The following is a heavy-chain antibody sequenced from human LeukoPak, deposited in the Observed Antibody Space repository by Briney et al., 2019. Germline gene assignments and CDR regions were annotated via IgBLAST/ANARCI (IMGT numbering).Heavy chain of an antibody. D-gene: IGHD2-2*01. Sequence: PSETLSLTCAVYGGSFSGYYWSWIRQPPGKGLEWIGEINHSGSTDYNPSLKSRVTISVDTSKNQFSLKLSSVTAADTAVYYCARDTRSTHYWGQGTLVTVSS. J-gene: IGHJ4*02. CDR1: GGSFSGYY. CDR2: INHSGST. CDR3: ARDTRSTHY. V-gene: IGHV4-34*01.